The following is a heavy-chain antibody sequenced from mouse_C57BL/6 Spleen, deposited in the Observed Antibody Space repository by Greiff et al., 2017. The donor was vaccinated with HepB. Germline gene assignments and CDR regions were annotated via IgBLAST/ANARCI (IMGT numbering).Heavy chain of an antibody. J-gene: IGHJ2*01. CDR2: IYPGSGNT. CDR3: ARSGLRGFFDY. CDR1: GYTFTDYY. V-gene: IGHV1-76*01. D-gene: IGHD2-12*01. Sequence: QVQLKQSGAELVRPGASVKLSCKASGYTFTDYYINWVKQRPGQGLEWIARIYPGSGNTYYNEKFKGKATLTAEKSSSTAYMQLSSLTSEDSAVYFCARSGLRGFFDYWGQGTTLTVSS.